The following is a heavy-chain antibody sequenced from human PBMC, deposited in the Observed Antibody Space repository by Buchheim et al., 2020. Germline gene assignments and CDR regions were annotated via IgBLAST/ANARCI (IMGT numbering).Heavy chain of an antibody. D-gene: IGHD3-22*01. CDR1: GFTFSSYG. J-gene: IGHJ4*02. V-gene: IGHV3-33*01. Sequence: QVQLVESGGGVVQPGRSLRLSCAASGFTFSSYGMHWVRQAPGKGLEWVAVIWYDGSNKYYADYVKGRFTISRDNSKNTLYLQMNSLRAEDAAVYYCARGATPTYYYDSSGYVDYWGQGTL. CDR3: ARGATPTYYYDSSGYVDY. CDR2: IWYDGSNK.